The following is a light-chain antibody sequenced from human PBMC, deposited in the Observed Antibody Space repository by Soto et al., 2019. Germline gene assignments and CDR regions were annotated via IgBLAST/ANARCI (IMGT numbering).Light chain of an antibody. CDR2: EVS. Sequence: QSALTQPASVSGSPGQSITISYTGTSSDVGGYNYVSWYQHHPGKAPKLMIYEVSNRPSGVSNRFSGSKSGKTASLIISGLQSEDEADYYCSSYSSSSTHYVFGTGTKLTVL. CDR3: SSYSSSSTHYV. CDR1: SSDVGGYNY. J-gene: IGLJ1*01. V-gene: IGLV2-14*01.